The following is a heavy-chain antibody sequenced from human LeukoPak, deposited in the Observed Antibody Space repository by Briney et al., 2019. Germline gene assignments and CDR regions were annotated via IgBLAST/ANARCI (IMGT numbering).Heavy chain of an antibody. CDR2: IYSGGST. J-gene: IGHJ6*04. CDR3: ARAGRIAVAGYYYDGMDV. Sequence: GGSLRLSCAASGFTVSSNYMSWVRQAPGKGLEWVSVIYSGGSTYYADSVKGRFTISRDNSKNTLYLQMNSLRAEDTAVYYCARAGRIAVAGYYYDGMDVWGKGTTVTVSS. V-gene: IGHV3-53*01. D-gene: IGHD6-19*01. CDR1: GFTVSSNY.